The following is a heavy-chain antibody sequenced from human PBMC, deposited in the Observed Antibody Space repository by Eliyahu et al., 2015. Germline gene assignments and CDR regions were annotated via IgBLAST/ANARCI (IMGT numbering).Heavy chain of an antibody. CDR3: ARRKPSSWYTLDY. CDR2: IYTSGST. CDR1: GGSISSYY. Sequence: QVQLQESGPGLVKPSETLSLTXPVXGGSISSYYWSWIRQPPGKGLEWLGYIYTSGSTSYNPSLKSRVTISVDTSKNQFSLKLTSVTAADTAVYYCARRKPSSWYTLDYWGQGTLVTVSS. J-gene: IGHJ4*02. D-gene: IGHD6-13*01. V-gene: IGHV4-4*09.